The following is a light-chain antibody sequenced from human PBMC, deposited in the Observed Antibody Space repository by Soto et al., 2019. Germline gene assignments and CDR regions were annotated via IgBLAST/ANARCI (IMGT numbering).Light chain of an antibody. CDR2: GFP. V-gene: IGLV2-14*01. CDR3: SSYASSSPLYV. J-gene: IGLJ1*01. Sequence: QSVLPQPASRYGYPALSITLSCTGTRNGHSRYKFVSWYQQHPGKVPKLMIHGFPNPPSGASLRFSWSKTDDPAPLTIHGLQAEDEADYYCSSYASSSPLYVFGTGTKVTVL. CDR1: RNGHSRYKF.